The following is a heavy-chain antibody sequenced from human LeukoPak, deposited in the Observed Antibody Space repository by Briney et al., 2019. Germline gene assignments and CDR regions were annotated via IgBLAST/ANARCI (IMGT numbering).Heavy chain of an antibody. CDR3: AQGHYVGNSEFLDN. J-gene: IGHJ4*02. CDR1: GFSFSSYG. V-gene: IGHV3-33*07. CDR2: IYNDGGLP. Sequence: GGSLRLSCAASGFSFSSYGMYWVRQAPGKGLEWVALIYNDGGLPNYLDSVRGRFTISRDNSKNTLYLQMDSRRVEDTAVYYCAQGHYVGNSEFLDNWGQGSLVIVSS. D-gene: IGHD4-23*01.